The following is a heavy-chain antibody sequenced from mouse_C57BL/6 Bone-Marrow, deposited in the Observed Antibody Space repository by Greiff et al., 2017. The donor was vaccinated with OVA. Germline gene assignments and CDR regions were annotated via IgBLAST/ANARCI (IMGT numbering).Heavy chain of an antibody. CDR1: GFTFSDFY. J-gene: IGHJ3*01. Sequence: EVNVVESGGGLVQSGRSLRLSCATSGFTFSDFYMEWVRQAPGKGLGWIAASRNKANDYTTEYSASVKGRFIVSRDTSQSILYLQMNALRAEDTAIYYCARDAFSWFAYWGQGTLVTVSA. V-gene: IGHV7-1*01. CDR3: ARDAFSWFAY. CDR2: SRNKANDYTT.